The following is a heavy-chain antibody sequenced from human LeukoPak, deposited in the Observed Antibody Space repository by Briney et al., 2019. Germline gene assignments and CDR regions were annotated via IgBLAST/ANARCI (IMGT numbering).Heavy chain of an antibody. CDR2: IAPDGSTQ. D-gene: IGHD2-15*01. V-gene: IGHV3-7*01. J-gene: IGHJ4*02. CDR3: ARVIAGAIDH. Sequence: GGSLRLSYEASGFMFGGYSMTWVRQAPGKGLEWLANIAPDGSTQNYEHSLEGRFTISRDNLKNSLYRQMHSLRAEDAAVYHCARVIAGAIDHWGQGTLVTVSS. CDR1: GFMFGGYS.